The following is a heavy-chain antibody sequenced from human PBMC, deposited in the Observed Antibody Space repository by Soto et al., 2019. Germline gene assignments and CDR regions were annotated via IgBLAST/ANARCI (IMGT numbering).Heavy chain of an antibody. V-gene: IGHV3-23*01. CDR3: PKVLSKNYYYPFDF. D-gene: IGHD3-10*01. CDR2: ISGGSSVT. J-gene: IGHJ4*02. Sequence: GRYLRPSCTAPGFTFSDYAMTWVRQAPGKGLEWVSTISGGSSVTYYGDSVKGRFTISGDNAKKTLFLQLNRLSAEDTTTYYRPKVLSKNYYYPFDFWGQSTQVTTS. CDR1: GFTFSDYA.